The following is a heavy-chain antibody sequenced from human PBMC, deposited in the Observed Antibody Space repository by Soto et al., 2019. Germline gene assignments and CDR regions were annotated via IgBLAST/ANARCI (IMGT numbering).Heavy chain of an antibody. J-gene: IGHJ4*02. CDR1: GGSVSSGSYY. CDR2: LYYSGST. CDR3: ARGGGYYSPFDY. V-gene: IGHV4-61*01. D-gene: IGHD3-22*01. Sequence: SETLSLTCTVSGGSVSSGSYYWSWIRQPPGKGLEWIGYLYYSGSTNYNPSLKSRVTISVDTSKSQFSLKLSSVTAADTAVHYCARGGGYYSPFDYWGQGTLVTVSS.